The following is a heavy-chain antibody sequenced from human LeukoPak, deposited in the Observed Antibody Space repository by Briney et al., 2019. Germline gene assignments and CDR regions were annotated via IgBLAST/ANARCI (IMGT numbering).Heavy chain of an antibody. D-gene: IGHD3-10*01. CDR3: AKDSFGEPDDWFDP. J-gene: IGHJ5*02. V-gene: IGHV3-11*01. Sequence: PGGSLRLSCAASGFTFSDYYMSLIRQAPGKGLEWVSYISSSGSTIYYADSVKGRFTISRDNSKNTLYLQMNSLRAEDTAVYYCAKDSFGEPDDWFDPWGQGTLVTVSS. CDR2: ISSSGSTI. CDR1: GFTFSDYY.